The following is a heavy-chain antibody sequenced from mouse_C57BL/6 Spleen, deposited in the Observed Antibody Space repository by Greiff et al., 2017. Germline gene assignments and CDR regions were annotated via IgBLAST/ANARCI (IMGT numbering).Heavy chain of an antibody. CDR2: IYPGDGDT. CDR1: GYAFSSSW. Sequence: QVQLKESGPELVKPGDSVKISCKASGYAFSSSWMNWVKQRPGQGLEWIGRIYPGDGDTNYNGKFKGKATLTADKSSSTAYMQLSSLTSEDSAVYFCARGLTGTDYWGQGTTLTVSS. D-gene: IGHD4-1*01. CDR3: ARGLTGTDY. V-gene: IGHV1-82*01. J-gene: IGHJ2*01.